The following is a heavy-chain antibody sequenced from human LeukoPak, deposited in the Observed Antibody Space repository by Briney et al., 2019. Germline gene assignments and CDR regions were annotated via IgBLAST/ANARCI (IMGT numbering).Heavy chain of an antibody. D-gene: IGHD3-22*01. Sequence: SGPTLVNPTQTLTLTCTFSGFSLSTSGVGVGWIRQPPGKALEWLALIYWDDDKRYSPSLKSRLTITKDTSKNQVVLTMTNMDPVDTATYYCAHNSFDDSSGYDDDAFDIWGQGTMVTVSS. CDR3: AHNSFDDSSGYDDDAFDI. CDR2: IYWDDDK. V-gene: IGHV2-5*02. CDR1: GFSLSTSGVG. J-gene: IGHJ3*02.